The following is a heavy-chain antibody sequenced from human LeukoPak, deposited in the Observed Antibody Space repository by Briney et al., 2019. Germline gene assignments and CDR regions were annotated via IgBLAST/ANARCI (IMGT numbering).Heavy chain of an antibody. D-gene: IGHD2-2*01. CDR2: IYYSGST. CDR3: ARGVMSDRSSTSCYDY. CDR1: GGSISSSSYY. Sequence: SETLSLTCTVSGGSISSSSYYWGWIRQHPGKGLEWIGYIYYSGSTYYNPSLKSRVTISVDTSKNQFSLKLSSVTAADTAVYYCARGVMSDRSSTSCYDYWGQGTLVTVSS. J-gene: IGHJ4*02. V-gene: IGHV4-31*03.